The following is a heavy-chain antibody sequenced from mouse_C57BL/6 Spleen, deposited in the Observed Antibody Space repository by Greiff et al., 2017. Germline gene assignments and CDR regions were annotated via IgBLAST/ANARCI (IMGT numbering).Heavy chain of an antibody. CDR1: GYTFTDYY. D-gene: IGHD1-1*01. CDR2: INPYNGGT. CDR3: ARGRGSSPYYAMDY. J-gene: IGHJ4*01. Sequence: VQLQQSGPVLVKPGASVKMSCKASGYTFTDYYMNWVKQSHGKSLEWIGVINPYNGGTSYNQKFKGKATLTVDKSSSTAYMELNSLTSEDSAVYYCARGRGSSPYYAMDYWGQGTSVTVSS. V-gene: IGHV1-19*01.